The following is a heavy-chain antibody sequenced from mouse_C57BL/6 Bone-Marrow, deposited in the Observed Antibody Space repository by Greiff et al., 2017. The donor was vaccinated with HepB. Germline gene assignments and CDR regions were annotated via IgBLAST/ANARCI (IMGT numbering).Heavy chain of an antibody. J-gene: IGHJ3*01. CDR2: IWSGGST. V-gene: IGHV2-2*01. D-gene: IGHD1-1*01. CDR1: GFSLTSYG. CDR3: DRGVTTVEFAY. Sequence: VQLQQSGPGLVQPSQSLSITCTVSGFSLTSYGVHWVRQSPGKGLEWLGVIWSGGSTDYNAAFISRLSISKDNSKSQVFFKMNSLQADDTAIYYCDRGVTTVEFAYWGQGTLVTVSA.